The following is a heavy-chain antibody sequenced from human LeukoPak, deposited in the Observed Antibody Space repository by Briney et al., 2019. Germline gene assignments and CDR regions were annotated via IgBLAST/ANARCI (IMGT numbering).Heavy chain of an antibody. J-gene: IGHJ4*02. D-gene: IGHD6-6*01. Sequence: ASVKVSCKASGYSFTGQDMHWVRQAPGQGLERMGWINPNTGGTNYAQKFQGRVTMTRDTTISAAFMELSRLTSDDTAVYYCASYPRYSSSPPFDYWGQGTLVTVSP. CDR2: INPNTGGT. CDR3: ASYPRYSSSPPFDY. V-gene: IGHV1-2*02. CDR1: GYSFTGQD.